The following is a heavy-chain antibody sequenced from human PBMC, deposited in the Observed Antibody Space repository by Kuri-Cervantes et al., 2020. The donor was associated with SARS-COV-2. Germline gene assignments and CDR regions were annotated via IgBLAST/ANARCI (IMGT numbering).Heavy chain of an antibody. CDR2: ISYDGSNK. CDR3: AKDKTTRIASTGTSDY. V-gene: IGHV3-30*18. D-gene: IGHD6-13*01. Sequence: GGSLRLSCAASGFTFSSYGMHWVRQAPGKGLEWVAVISYDGSNKYYADSVKGRFTISRDNSKNTLYLQLNSLRAEDTAMYYCAKDKTTRIASTGTSDYWGQGTLVTVSS. J-gene: IGHJ4*02. CDR1: GFTFSSYG.